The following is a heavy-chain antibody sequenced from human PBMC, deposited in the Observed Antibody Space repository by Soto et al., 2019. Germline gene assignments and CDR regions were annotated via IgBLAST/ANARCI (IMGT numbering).Heavy chain of an antibody. D-gene: IGHD5-18*01. J-gene: IGHJ4*02. CDR3: ARGPQVDTAMAYYFDY. V-gene: IGHV1-46*03. CDR2: INPSGGST. Sequence: ASVKASCKSSGDTITSYYMHWVRQAPEQGLEWMGIINPSGGSTSYAQKFQGRVTMTRDTSTSTVYMELSSLRSEDTAVYYCARGPQVDTAMAYYFDYWGQGTLVTVSS. CDR1: GDTITSYY.